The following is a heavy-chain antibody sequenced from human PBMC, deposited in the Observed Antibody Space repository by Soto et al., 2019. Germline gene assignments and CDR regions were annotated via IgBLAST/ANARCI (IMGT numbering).Heavy chain of an antibody. CDR1: GFTLSRSD. CDR3: ARAAGIGVHDTRYFDL. V-gene: IGHV3-13*01. Sequence: EVKLLESGGGLVQPGGSLRLSCAASGFTLSRSDMHWVRQVPGKGLEWVAVSGTVGDTYYAGSVEGRFSVSKENAESSFYLQMNNLRVGDTAVYYCARAAGIGVHDTRYFDLWGRGTLVTVSS. D-gene: IGHD6-19*01. J-gene: IGHJ2*01. CDR2: SGTVGDT.